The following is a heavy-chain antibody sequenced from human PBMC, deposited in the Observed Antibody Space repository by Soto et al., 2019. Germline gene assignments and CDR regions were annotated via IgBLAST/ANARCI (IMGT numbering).Heavy chain of an antibody. Sequence: EVQLVESGGGLVQPGGSLRLSCAASGFTFSSYSMNWVRQAPGTGLEWLSFTSSTGSTIYYADSVKGRFTISRDNAKNSLFLQMNSLRDEDTAVYHCARDVRYVDLWGQGTLVAVSS. CDR2: TSSTGSTI. J-gene: IGHJ5*02. V-gene: IGHV3-48*02. D-gene: IGHD2-2*01. CDR1: GFTFSSYS. CDR3: ARDVRYVDL.